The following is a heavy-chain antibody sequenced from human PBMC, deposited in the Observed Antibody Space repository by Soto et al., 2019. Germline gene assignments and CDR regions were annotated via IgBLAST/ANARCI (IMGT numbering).Heavy chain of an antibody. V-gene: IGHV3-23*01. J-gene: IGHJ5*02. D-gene: IGHD3-10*01. CDR1: GFTFSSDA. CDR3: ATPQGSGSPRA. Sequence: GGALRLSCAAAGFTFSSDAMIWVPQAPGKGLEWVSIISARGGSTYYADSVKGRFTISRATSKSTLYLQMNTLRVEDTAIYYCATPQGSGSPRAWGPGTLVTVSS. CDR2: ISARGGST.